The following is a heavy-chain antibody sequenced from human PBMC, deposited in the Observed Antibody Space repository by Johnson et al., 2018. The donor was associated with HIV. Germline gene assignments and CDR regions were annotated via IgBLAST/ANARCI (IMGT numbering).Heavy chain of an antibody. J-gene: IGHJ3*02. CDR1: GFTVSNNY. CDR2: IYSVGST. D-gene: IGHD2-2*01. Sequence: MQLVESGGGLVQPGGSLRLSCAASGFTVSNNYMSWVRQAPGKGLEWVSVIYSVGSTYYADSVKGRFTISRDNSKNTLYLQMNSLRVEDTAVYYCARGLQSMTVVVTRGAFDIWGQGTMVTVSS. V-gene: IGHV3-66*01. CDR3: ARGLQSMTVVVTRGAFDI.